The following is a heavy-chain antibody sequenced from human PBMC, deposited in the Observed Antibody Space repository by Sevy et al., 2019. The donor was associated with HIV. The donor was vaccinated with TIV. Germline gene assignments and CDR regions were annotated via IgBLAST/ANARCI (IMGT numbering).Heavy chain of an antibody. D-gene: IGHD1-26*01. V-gene: IGHV4-59*08. J-gene: IGHJ4*02. Sequence: SETLSLTCTVSGGSSTSLYWNWIRQPPGKGLEWIANIYYNGHINYNPSLKSRVTLSLDTSNQFSLRLSSVTAADTAMYYCAGENAWGRGYSWGQGTLVTVSS. CDR2: IYYNGHI. CDR3: AGENAWGRGYS. CDR1: GGSSTSLY.